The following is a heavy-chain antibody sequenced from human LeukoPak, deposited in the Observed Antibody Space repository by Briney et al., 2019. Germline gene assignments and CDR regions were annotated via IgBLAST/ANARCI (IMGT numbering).Heavy chain of an antibody. Sequence: GSLRLSCAASGFTFSSYWMSWVRQAPGKGLEWIGSIYYSGSTYYNPSLKSRVTISVDTSKNQFSLKLSSVTAADTAVYYCARQSGDAFDIWGQGTMVTVSS. CDR2: IYYSGST. J-gene: IGHJ3*02. CDR1: GFTFSSYW. V-gene: IGHV4-39*01. CDR3: ARQSGDAFDI.